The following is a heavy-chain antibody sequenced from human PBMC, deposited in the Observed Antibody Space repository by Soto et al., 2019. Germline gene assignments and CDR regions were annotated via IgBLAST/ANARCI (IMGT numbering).Heavy chain of an antibody. D-gene: IGHD2-21*02. Sequence: EVQLVESGGGLVQPGGSLRLSCAASGFIFTRYWMTWVRQAPGKGLEWVANIKQEGSEKYYVDSLKGRFAISRDNAQNSVYLQMSSLRGEDTPVYYCARDLGTWGGHCSLDHWGQGTLVTVSS. V-gene: IGHV3-7*04. CDR1: GFIFTRYW. CDR3: ARDLGTWGGHCSLDH. J-gene: IGHJ4*02. CDR2: IKQEGSEK.